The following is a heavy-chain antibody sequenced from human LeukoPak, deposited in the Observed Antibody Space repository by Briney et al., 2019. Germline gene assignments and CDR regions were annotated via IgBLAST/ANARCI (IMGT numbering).Heavy chain of an antibody. D-gene: IGHD5-24*01. Sequence: GGSLRLSCAASGFTFSSYGMSWVRQAPGKGLEWVSAISGSGGSTYYADSVKGRFTISRDNSKNTLYLQMNSLRAEDTAVYYCAKVLRRAGYNYLDYWGQGTLVTVSS. CDR2: ISGSGGST. CDR3: AKVLRRAGYNYLDY. J-gene: IGHJ4*02. V-gene: IGHV3-23*01. CDR1: GFTFSSYG.